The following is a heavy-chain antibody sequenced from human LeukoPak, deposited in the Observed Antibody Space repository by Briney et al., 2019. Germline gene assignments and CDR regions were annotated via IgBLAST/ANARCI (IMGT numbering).Heavy chain of an antibody. CDR1: GGSISSYC. Sequence: SETLSLTCTVSGGSISSYCWSWIRQPPGKGLEWIGYIYYSGSTNYNPSLKSRVTISVDTSKNQFSLKLSSVTAADTAVYYCARVTYYDFWSGYYTGIWFDPWGQGTLVTVSS. CDR3: ARVTYYDFWSGYYTGIWFDP. J-gene: IGHJ5*02. CDR2: IYYSGST. V-gene: IGHV4-59*01. D-gene: IGHD3-3*01.